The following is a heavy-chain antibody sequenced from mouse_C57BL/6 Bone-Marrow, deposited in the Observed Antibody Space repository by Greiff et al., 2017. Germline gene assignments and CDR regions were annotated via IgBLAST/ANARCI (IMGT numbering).Heavy chain of an antibody. V-gene: IGHV1-59*01. CDR1: GYTFTSYW. J-gene: IGHJ4*01. CDR2: IDPSDSYT. D-gene: IGHD2-4*01. Sequence: QVQLQQPGAELVRPGTSVKLSCKASGYTFTSYWMHWVKQRPGQGLEWIGVIDPSDSYTNYNQKFKGKATLTVDTSSSTAYMQLSSRTSEDAAVYYGASPYDYDGYAMDYWGQGTSVTVSS. CDR3: ASPYDYDGYAMDY.